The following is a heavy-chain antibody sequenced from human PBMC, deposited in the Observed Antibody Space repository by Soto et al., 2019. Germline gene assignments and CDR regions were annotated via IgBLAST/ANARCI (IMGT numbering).Heavy chain of an antibody. CDR2: INGGNGNT. V-gene: IGHV1-3*01. J-gene: IGHJ6*02. Sequence: QVQLVQSGAEVKKPGASVKVSCKGSGYTFTDYAMHWVRQAPGQGLEWMGWINGGNGNTKYSEKFQGRVTITRDTSASTAHMELSSLRSEDTAVYHCASSFGDYYGMGVWGQGTTVTVSS. CDR3: ASSFGDYYGMGV. D-gene: IGHD3-10*01. CDR1: GYTFTDYA.